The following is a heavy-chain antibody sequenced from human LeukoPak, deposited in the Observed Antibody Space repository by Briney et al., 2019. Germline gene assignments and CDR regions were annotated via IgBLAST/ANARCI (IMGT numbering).Heavy chain of an antibody. D-gene: IGHD3-3*01. CDR1: GYTFTSYG. Sequence: ASVNVSCKASGYTFTSYGISWVRQAPGQGLEWMGWISAYNGNTNYAQKLQGRVTMTTDTSTSTAYMELRSLRSDDTAVYYCARDLRDYDFWTGSEYFQHWGQGTLVTVSS. V-gene: IGHV1-18*01. CDR3: ARDLRDYDFWTGSEYFQH. J-gene: IGHJ1*01. CDR2: ISAYNGNT.